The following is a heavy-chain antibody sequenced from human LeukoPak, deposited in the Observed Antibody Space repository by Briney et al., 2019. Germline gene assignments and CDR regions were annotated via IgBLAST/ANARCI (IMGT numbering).Heavy chain of an antibody. CDR2: IYYSGST. D-gene: IGHD3-9*01. J-gene: IGHJ5*02. CDR1: GGSISSYY. CDR3: ARKYYDILTGYYHSWFDP. Sequence: SETLSLTCTVSGGSISSYYWSWIRQPPGKGLEWIGYIYYSGSTNYNPSLKSRATISVDTSKNQFSLKLSSVTPADTAVYYCARKYYDILTGYYHSWFDPWGQGTLVTVSS. V-gene: IGHV4-59*01.